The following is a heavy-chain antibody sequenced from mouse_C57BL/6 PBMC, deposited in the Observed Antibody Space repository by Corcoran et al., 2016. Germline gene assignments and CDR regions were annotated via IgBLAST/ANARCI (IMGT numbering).Heavy chain of an antibody. CDR3: AREVRGYAMDY. Sequence: DVQLQESGPGLVKPSQTLSLTCSAPGYSITSGYYWNWIRQFPGNKLEWMGYISYDGSNNYNPSLKNRISITRDTSKNQFFLKLNSVTTEDTATYYCAREVRGYAMDYWGQGTSVTVSS. D-gene: IGHD2-14*01. J-gene: IGHJ4*01. V-gene: IGHV3-6*01. CDR2: ISYDGSN. CDR1: GYSITSGYY.